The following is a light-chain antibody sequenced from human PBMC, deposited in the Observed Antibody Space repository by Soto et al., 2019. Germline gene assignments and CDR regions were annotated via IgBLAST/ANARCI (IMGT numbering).Light chain of an antibody. Sequence: EIVMTQSPASLSVSPGDSATLSCRASQNVRSDVAWYQHKPGQAPRLLIYGSSTSAIGIPARCSGSGSGTEFTLTITSLQSEDFAVYFCQQYNNWPPLTFGGGTKVEIK. CDR2: GSS. CDR1: QNVRSD. V-gene: IGKV3-15*01. J-gene: IGKJ4*01. CDR3: QQYNNWPPLT.